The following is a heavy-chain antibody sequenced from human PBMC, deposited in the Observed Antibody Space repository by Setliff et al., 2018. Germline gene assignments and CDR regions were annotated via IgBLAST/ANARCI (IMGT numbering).Heavy chain of an antibody. Sequence: GASVKVSCKASGGTFSTYGTTWVRQAPGQGLEWVGGIMPIFGTINYAQKFQGRVTITADESTSTVYMELSSLRSDDTALYYCAREEGYYYDSTDYYYYMDVWGKGTTVTVSS. CDR2: IMPIFGTI. CDR3: AREEGYYYDSTDYYYYMDV. CDR1: GGTFSTYG. D-gene: IGHD3-22*01. J-gene: IGHJ6*03. V-gene: IGHV1-69*13.